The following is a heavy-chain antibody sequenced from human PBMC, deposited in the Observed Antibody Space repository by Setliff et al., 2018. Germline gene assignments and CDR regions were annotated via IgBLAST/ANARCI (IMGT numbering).Heavy chain of an antibody. V-gene: IGHV1-18*01. Sequence: EASVKVSCKSSGFTFTDYGITWVRQVPGQGLEWMGWINNYNFNTQYAQKFQGRVTVTTDTSTTTAYMEVKSLTSDDTAVYYCARLVRYCTRTSCQRTPGAEYWGQGTLVTVSS. D-gene: IGHD2-2*01. J-gene: IGHJ4*02. CDR2: INNYNFNT. CDR3: ARLVRYCTRTSCQRTPGAEY. CDR1: GFTFTDYG.